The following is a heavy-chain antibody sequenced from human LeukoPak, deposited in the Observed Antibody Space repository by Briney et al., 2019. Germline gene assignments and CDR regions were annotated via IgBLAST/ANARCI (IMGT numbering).Heavy chain of an antibody. CDR3: ARDSRGGWSGYFDL. V-gene: IGHV3-33*07. D-gene: IGHD6-19*01. CDR2: IWHDGSAE. CDR1: GFIFRNYG. J-gene: IGHJ4*02. Sequence: GGSLRLSCAASGFIFRNYGMYWVRQAPGKGLEWVAVIWHDGSAEFYADSVKGRFSISRDDSKNTVYLQMNNLRVEDTALYYCARDSRGGWSGYFDLWGQGIVVTVSS.